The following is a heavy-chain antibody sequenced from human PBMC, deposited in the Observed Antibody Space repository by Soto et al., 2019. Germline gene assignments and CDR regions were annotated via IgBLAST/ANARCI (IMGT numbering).Heavy chain of an antibody. CDR3: AKDLTGTKALDY. CDR2: ISGSGGST. J-gene: IGHJ4*02. V-gene: IGHV3-23*01. Sequence: EGQLLESGGGLVQPGGSLRLSCAASGFTFSSYAMSWVRQAPGKGLEWVSAISGSGGSTYYADSVKGRFTISRDNSKNTLYLQMNSLRAEDTAVYYCAKDLTGTKALDYWGQGTLVTVSS. D-gene: IGHD1-20*01. CDR1: GFTFSSYA.